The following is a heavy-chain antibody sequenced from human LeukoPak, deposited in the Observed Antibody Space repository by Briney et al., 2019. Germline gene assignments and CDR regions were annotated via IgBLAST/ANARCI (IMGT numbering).Heavy chain of an antibody. CDR2: IYYSGST. V-gene: IGHV4-39*07. D-gene: IGHD2-2*01. CDR1: GGSISSSSYY. CDR3: ARALGYCSSTSCQWPYYYYMDV. J-gene: IGHJ6*03. Sequence: SETLSLTCTVSGGSISSSSYYWGWIRQPPGKGLEWIGSIYYSGSTYYNPSLKSRVTISVDTSKNQFSLKLSSVTAADTAVYYCARALGYCSSTSCQWPYYYYMDVWGKGTTVTVSS.